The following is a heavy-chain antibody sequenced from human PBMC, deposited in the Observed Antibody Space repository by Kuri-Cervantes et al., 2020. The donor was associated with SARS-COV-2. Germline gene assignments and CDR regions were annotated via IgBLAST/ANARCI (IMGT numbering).Heavy chain of an antibody. Sequence: ESLKISCTVSGGSISSSSYYWGWIRQPPGKGLEWIGSIYYSGSTNYNPSLKSRVTISVDTSKNQFSLKLSSVTAADTAVYYCARVAAGYFDYWGQGTLVTVSS. J-gene: IGHJ4*02. CDR1: GGSISSSSYY. CDR3: ARVAAGYFDY. CDR2: IYYSGST. D-gene: IGHD6-25*01. V-gene: IGHV4-39*07.